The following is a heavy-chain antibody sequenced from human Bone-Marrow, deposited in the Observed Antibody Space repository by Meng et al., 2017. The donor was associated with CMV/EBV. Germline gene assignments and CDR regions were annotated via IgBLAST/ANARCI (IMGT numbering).Heavy chain of an antibody. CDR3: ARLSYGEHYYYGMDV. V-gene: IGHV4-4*02. CDR2: IYHSGST. Sequence: SETLSLTCAVSGGSISSSNWWSWVRQPPGKGLEWIGEIYHSGSTNYNPSLKSRVTISVDKSKNQFSLKLSSVTAADTAVYYCARLSYGEHYYYGMDVWGQGTTVTVSS. CDR1: GGSISSSNW. J-gene: IGHJ6*02. D-gene: IGHD4-17*01.